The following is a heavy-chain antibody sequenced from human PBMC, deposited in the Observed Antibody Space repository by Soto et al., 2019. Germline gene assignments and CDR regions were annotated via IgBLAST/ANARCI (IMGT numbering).Heavy chain of an antibody. CDR3: ARDRSVVGATTIPRIPFDY. V-gene: IGHV3-30-3*01. CDR2: ISYDGSNK. Sequence: GGSLRLSCAASGFTFDDFAMHWVRQAPGKGLEWVAVISYDGSNKYYADSVKGRFTISRDNSKNTLYLQMNSLRAEDTAVYYCARDRSVVGATTIPRIPFDYWGQGTLVTVSS. CDR1: GFTFDDFA. J-gene: IGHJ4*02. D-gene: IGHD1-26*01.